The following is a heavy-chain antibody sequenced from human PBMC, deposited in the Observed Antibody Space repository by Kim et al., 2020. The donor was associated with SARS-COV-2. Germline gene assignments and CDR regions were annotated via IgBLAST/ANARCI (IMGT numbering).Heavy chain of an antibody. J-gene: IGHJ6*03. CDR3: ARGRPMDV. V-gene: IGHV1-46*01. CDR2: GPT. Sequence: GPTSYPQKFQGRVTMTRDTSTGTVYMELSSLRSEDTAMYYCARGRPMDVWGKGTTVTVSS.